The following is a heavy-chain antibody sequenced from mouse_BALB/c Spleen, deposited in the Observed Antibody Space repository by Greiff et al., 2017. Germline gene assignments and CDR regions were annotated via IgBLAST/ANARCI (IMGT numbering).Heavy chain of an antibody. V-gene: IGHV1-15*01. CDR2: IDPETGGT. Sequence: VQLQQSGAELVRPGASVTLSCKASGYTFTDYEMHWVKQTPVHGLEWIGAIDPETGGTAYNQKFKGKATLTADKSSSTAYMELRSLTSEDSAVYYCTRIRNYGYYAMDYWGQGTSVTVSS. CDR3: TRIRNYGYYAMDY. CDR1: GYTFTDYE. D-gene: IGHD2-5*01. J-gene: IGHJ4*01.